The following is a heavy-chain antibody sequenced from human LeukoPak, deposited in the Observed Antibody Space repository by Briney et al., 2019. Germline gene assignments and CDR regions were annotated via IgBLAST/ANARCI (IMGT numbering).Heavy chain of an antibody. Sequence: SVKVSSKASGGTFISYASSGGRQAPGQGLEWMGRIIPIFGIANYAQKFQDRVTITADKSTSTAYMELSSLRSEDTAVYYCASGCSSTSCYHYYYYGMDVWGQGTTVSVSS. CDR3: ASGCSSTSCYHYYYYGMDV. J-gene: IGHJ6*02. CDR1: GGTFISYA. CDR2: IIPIFGIA. V-gene: IGHV1-69*10. D-gene: IGHD2-2*01.